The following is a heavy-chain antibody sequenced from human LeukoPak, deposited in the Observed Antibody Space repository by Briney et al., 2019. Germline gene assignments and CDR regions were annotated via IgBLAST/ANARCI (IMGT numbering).Heavy chain of an antibody. J-gene: IGHJ4*02. CDR2: IIPIFGTA. CDR3: ASGGSGSSVYYFDY. CDR1: GGTFSSYT. D-gene: IGHD3-10*01. Sequence: GSSVKVSCKGSGGTFSSYTISWVRQAPGQGLEWMGGIIPIFGTANYAQKFYGRVPITADESTTTGYMELSSLRSEDTAVYYCASGGSGSSVYYFDYWGQGTLVSASS. V-gene: IGHV1-69*01.